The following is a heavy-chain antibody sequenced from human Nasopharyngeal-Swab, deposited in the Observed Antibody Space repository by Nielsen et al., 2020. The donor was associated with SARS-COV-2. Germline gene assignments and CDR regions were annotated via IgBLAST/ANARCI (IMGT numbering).Heavy chain of an antibody. Sequence: PGKGLEWIGSIYYSGSTYYNPSLKSRVTISVDTSKNQLSLKLISVTAADTAVYYCAREISGGSSHDAFDVWGQGTMVTVSS. J-gene: IGHJ3*01. V-gene: IGHV4-39*07. CDR3: AREISGGSSHDAFDV. CDR2: IYYSGST. D-gene: IGHD2-15*01.